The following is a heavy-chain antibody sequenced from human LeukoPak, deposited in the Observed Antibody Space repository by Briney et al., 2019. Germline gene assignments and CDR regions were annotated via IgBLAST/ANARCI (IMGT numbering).Heavy chain of an antibody. Sequence: PSETLSLTCTVSGGSISRYYWSWIRQPPGKGLEWIGYIYYSGSTNYNPSLKSRVTISVDTSKNQFSLKLSSVTAADTAVYYCARHNSWYDWFDPWGQGTLVTVSS. D-gene: IGHD6-13*01. V-gene: IGHV4-59*08. CDR3: ARHNSWYDWFDP. CDR2: IYYSGST. CDR1: GGSISRYY. J-gene: IGHJ5*02.